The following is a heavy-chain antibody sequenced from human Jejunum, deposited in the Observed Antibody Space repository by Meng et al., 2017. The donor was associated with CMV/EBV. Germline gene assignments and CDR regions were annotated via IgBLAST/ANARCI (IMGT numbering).Heavy chain of an antibody. J-gene: IGHJ5*02. Sequence: QVQLVESGXGGVQPGRSXRRSCAASRFTFDSYTMHWARQAPGKGLEWVAVMSYDGTKKYYADSVKGRFTISRDNSKNTLYLQMNSLRAEDTAVYYCARGAMGYDSSGFFDHCGQGTLVTVSS. CDR3: ARGAMGYDSSGFFDH. CDR2: MSYDGTKK. V-gene: IGHV3-30-3*01. D-gene: IGHD3-22*01. CDR1: RFTFDSYT.